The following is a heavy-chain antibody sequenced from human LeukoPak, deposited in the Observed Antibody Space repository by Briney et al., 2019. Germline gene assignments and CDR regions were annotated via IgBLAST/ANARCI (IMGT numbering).Heavy chain of an antibody. CDR3: ARRRRSSAAAGHPGWFDP. CDR1: GGSFSGYY. D-gene: IGHD6-13*01. J-gene: IGHJ5*02. Sequence: SETLSLTCAVYGGSFSGYYWSWLRQPPGKGLEWIGEINHSGSTNYNPSLKSRVTISVDTSKNQFSLKLSSVTAADTAVYYCARRRRSSAAAGHPGWFDPWGQGTLVTVSS. V-gene: IGHV4-34*01. CDR2: INHSGST.